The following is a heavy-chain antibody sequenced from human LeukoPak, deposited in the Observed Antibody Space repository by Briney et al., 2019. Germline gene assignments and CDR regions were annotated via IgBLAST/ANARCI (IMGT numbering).Heavy chain of an antibody. CDR2: MNPNSGNT. CDR1: GYTFTSYD. V-gene: IGHV1-8*01. Sequence: ASVKVSCKASGYTFTSYDINWVRQATGQGLEWMGWMNPNSGNTGYAQKFQGRVTMTRNTSISTAYMGLSSLRSEDAAVYYCARGDSDQEGRYYDILTGYHYGMDVWGQGTTVTVSS. J-gene: IGHJ6*02. D-gene: IGHD3-9*01. CDR3: ARGDSDQEGRYYDILTGYHYGMDV.